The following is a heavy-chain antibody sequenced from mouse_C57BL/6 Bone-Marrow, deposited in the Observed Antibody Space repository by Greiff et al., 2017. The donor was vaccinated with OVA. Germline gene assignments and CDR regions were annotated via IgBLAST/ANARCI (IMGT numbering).Heavy chain of an antibody. Sequence: QVQLKQSGAELVRPGTSVKMSCKASGYTFTNYWIGWAKQRPGHGLEWIGDIYPGGGYTNYNEKFKGKATLTADKSSSTAYMQFSSLTSEDSAIYYWARSGLGRFDYWGQGTTLTVSS. CDR2: IYPGGGYT. D-gene: IGHD3-3*01. V-gene: IGHV1-63*01. J-gene: IGHJ2*01. CDR3: ARSGLGRFDY. CDR1: GYTFTNYW.